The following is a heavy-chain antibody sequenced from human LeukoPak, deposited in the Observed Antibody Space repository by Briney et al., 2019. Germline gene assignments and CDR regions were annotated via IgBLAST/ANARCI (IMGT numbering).Heavy chain of an antibody. CDR3: VNSETYAFDI. J-gene: IGHJ3*02. CDR2: ITPLNGDT. Sequence: GASVKVSCKASGYTFTYRYLHWVRQAPGQALEWMGWITPLNGDTNYPQRFQDRVTITRDGSMSTAYMELRSLRSEDTAIYYCVNSETYAFDIWGPGTMVTVSS. CDR1: GYTFTYRY. V-gene: IGHV1-45*01. D-gene: IGHD6-13*01.